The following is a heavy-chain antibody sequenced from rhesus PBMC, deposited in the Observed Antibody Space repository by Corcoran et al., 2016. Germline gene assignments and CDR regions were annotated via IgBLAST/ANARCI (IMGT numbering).Heavy chain of an antibody. CDR1: GGSISGGFD. V-gene: IGHV4-76*01. CDR3: ARQRGYSNYFVDY. Sequence: QVQLQESGPGLVTPSETLSPTCAVSGGSISGGFDRRWTRQPPGTGLEWIGYIHGSSGSTNYNPSLKNRVTISKDTSKNQFSLKLSSVTAADTAVYYCARQRGYSNYFVDYWGQGVLVTVSS. CDR2: IHGSSGST. J-gene: IGHJ4*01. D-gene: IGHD4-23*01.